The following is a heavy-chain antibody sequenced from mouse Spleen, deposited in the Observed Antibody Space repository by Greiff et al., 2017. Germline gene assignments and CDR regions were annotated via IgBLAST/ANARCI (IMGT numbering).Heavy chain of an antibody. Sequence: VQLQQSGPELVKPGASVKISCKASGYSFTDYNLNWVKQSNGKSLEWIGVINPNYGTTSYNQKFKGKATLTVDQSSSTAYMQLNSLTSEDSAVYYCARSWYYGSSYYFDYWGQGTTLTVSS. V-gene: IGHV1-39*01. CDR2: INPNYGTT. CDR3: ARSWYYGSSYYFDY. J-gene: IGHJ2*01. D-gene: IGHD1-1*01. CDR1: GYSFTDYN.